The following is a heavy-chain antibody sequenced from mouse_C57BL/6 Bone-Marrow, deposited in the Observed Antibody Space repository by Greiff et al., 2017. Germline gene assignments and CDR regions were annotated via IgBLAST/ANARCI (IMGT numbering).Heavy chain of an antibody. V-gene: IGHV1-81*01. D-gene: IGHD2-10*01. CDR3: ARSLPFDV. CDR2: IYPSSGNT. Sequence: VQLMESGAELARPGASVKMSCKASGYTFTSYGISWVKQRTGQGLEWIGEIYPSSGNTYYNEKFKGKATLTADKSSSTAYMELRSLTSEDSAVYFCARSLPFDVWGTGTTVTVSS. CDR1: GYTFTSYG. J-gene: IGHJ1*03.